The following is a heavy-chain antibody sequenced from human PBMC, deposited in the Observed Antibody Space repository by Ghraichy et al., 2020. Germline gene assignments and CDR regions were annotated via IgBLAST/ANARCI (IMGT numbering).Heavy chain of an antibody. D-gene: IGHD2-2*02. CDR1: GFTFSTYW. Sequence: GESLNISCAASGFTFSTYWMTWVRQAPGTGLEWVASMYQDGSEKYNVDSVTGRFTVSRDNARNSLFLQMNSLRAGDTAVYFCARDTPDCSSTHCHTWGAFDIWGQGTMVTVSS. V-gene: IGHV3-7*01. CDR3: ARDTPDCSSTHCHTWGAFDI. J-gene: IGHJ3*02. CDR2: MYQDGSEK.